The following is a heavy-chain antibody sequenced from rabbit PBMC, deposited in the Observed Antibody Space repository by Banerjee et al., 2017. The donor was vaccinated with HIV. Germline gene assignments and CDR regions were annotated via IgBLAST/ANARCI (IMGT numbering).Heavy chain of an antibody. J-gene: IGHJ3*01. CDR1: GFSFSSGYD. V-gene: IGHV1S45*01. D-gene: IGHD4-2*01. CDR2: IYGGSTAYI. CDR3: ARDLYAGDADDDYAIFRL. Sequence: QEQLKETGGDLVKPGASLTLTCKASGFSFSSGYDMCWVHQAPGKGLEWIACIYGGSTAYIYYASWAKGRFTISKTSSTTVTLQMTSLTAADTATYFCARDLYAGDADDDYAIFRLWGQGTLVTVS.